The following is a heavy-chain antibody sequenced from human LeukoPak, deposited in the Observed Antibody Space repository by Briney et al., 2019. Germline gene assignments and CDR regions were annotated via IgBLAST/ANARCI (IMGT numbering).Heavy chain of an antibody. CDR2: INAGNGNT. V-gene: IGHV1-3*03. D-gene: IGHD3-22*01. CDR1: GYTFTSYA. Sequence: ASVKVSCKASGYTFTSYAMHWVRQAPGQRLEWMGWINAGNGNTKYSQEFQGRVTITRDTSASTAYMELSSLRSEDMAVYYCARAHNPYYYDSSALEGYAFDIWGQGTMVTVSS. CDR3: ARAHNPYYYDSSALEGYAFDI. J-gene: IGHJ3*02.